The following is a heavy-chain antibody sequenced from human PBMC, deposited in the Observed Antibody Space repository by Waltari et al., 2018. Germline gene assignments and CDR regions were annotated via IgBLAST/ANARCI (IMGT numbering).Heavy chain of an antibody. J-gene: IGHJ4*02. CDR2: VDPEDGET. D-gene: IGHD6-19*01. CDR1: GYPFTDHY. CDR3: ATVGAFGAAVAGTDY. V-gene: IGHV1-69-2*01. Sequence: EVQLVQSGAEVKKPGATVKIYCKVSGYPFTDHYMHWVHQAPVKGLEWRGLVDPEDGETIYAEKFQGRVTITADTSTDTAYMELSSLRSEDTAVYYCATVGAFGAAVAGTDYWGQGTLVTVSS.